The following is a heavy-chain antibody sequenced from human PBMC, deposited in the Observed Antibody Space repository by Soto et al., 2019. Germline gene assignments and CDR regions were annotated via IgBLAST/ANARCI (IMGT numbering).Heavy chain of an antibody. V-gene: IGHV4-4*07. CDR2: IYTNGGT. Sequence: SSETLSLTCTVSGDSINGYFWSWTRQPAGKGLEWIGRIYTNGGTNYNPSLRSRVTISIDTSKNQLSLNLRSVSAADTAVYYCARGRGEFDAWGQGTPVTVSS. CDR1: GDSINGYF. CDR3: ARGRGEFDA. D-gene: IGHD2-21*01. J-gene: IGHJ5*02.